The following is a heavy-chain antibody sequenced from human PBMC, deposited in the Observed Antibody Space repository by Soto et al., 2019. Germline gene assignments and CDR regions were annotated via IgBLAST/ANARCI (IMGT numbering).Heavy chain of an antibody. CDR1: GFTFSSHA. CDR2: VDGSGGDT. Sequence: PGGSLRLSCAASGFTFSSHAMGWLRQAPGTEPEWVAFVDGSGGDTFYADSVKGRFTISRDNSESSLYLHMNSVRDEDTGRYFCAKEIFAAAYAAPSASHLWGQGPLVTVSS. J-gene: IGHJ4*02. V-gene: IGHV3-23*01. D-gene: IGHD2-8*01. CDR3: AKEIFAAAYAAPSASHL.